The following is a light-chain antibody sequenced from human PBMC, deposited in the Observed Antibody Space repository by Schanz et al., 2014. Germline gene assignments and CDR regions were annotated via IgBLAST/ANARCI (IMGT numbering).Light chain of an antibody. CDR3: CSYADIYTRV. V-gene: IGLV1-40*01. CDR1: SSNIGAGYD. CDR2: GNS. J-gene: IGLJ3*02. Sequence: QSVLTQPPSVSGAPGQRVTISCTGSSSNIGAGYDVHWYQQLPGTAPKLLIYGNSNRPSGVPDRFSGSKSGTSASLAITGLQAEDEADYHCCSYADIYTRVFGGGTKLTVL.